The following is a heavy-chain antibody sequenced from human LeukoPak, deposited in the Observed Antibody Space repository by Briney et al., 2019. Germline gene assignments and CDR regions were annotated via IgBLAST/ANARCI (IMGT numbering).Heavy chain of an antibody. J-gene: IGHJ4*02. CDR1: GFTVSSNY. V-gene: IGHV3-66*01. CDR3: ARDLLDSGSYLYSDY. CDR2: IYSGGST. D-gene: IGHD3-10*01. Sequence: GGSLRLSCAASGFTVSSNYMSWVRQAPGKGLEWVSVIYSGGSTYYADSVKGRFTISRDNSKNTLYLQMNSLRAEDTAVYYCARDLLDSGSYLYSDYWGQGTLVTVSS.